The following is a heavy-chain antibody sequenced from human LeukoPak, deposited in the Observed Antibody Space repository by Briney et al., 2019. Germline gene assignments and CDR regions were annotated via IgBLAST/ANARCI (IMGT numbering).Heavy chain of an antibody. D-gene: IGHD6-13*01. CDR3: AKSPWGSWYQTFDY. Sequence: PGGSLRLSCAASGFTFSSYAMSWVRQAPGKGLECVSAISGSGGSTYYADSVKGRFTISRDNSKNTLYLQMNSLRAEHTAVYHCAKSPWGSWYQTFDYWGQGTLVSVSS. V-gene: IGHV3-23*01. CDR2: ISGSGGST. CDR1: GFTFSSYA. J-gene: IGHJ4*02.